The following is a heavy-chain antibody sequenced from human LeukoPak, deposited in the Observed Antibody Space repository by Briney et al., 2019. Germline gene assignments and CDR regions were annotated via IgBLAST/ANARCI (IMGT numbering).Heavy chain of an antibody. CDR3: AGGNGGVVPAAPSYYYYYMDV. CDR2: INHSGST. CDR1: GGSFSGYC. D-gene: IGHD2-2*01. Sequence: SETLSLTCAVYGGSFSGYCWSWIRQPPGKGLEWIGEINHSGSTNYNPSLKSRVTISVDTSKNQFSLKLSSVTAADTAVYYFAGGNGGVVPAAPSYYYYYMDVWGKGTTVTVSS. J-gene: IGHJ6*03. V-gene: IGHV4-34*01.